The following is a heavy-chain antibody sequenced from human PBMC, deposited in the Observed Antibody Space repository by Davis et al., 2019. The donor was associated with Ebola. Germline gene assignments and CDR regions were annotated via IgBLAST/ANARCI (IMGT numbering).Heavy chain of an antibody. Sequence: GESLKISCAASGFTFRSFAMSWVRQAPGKGLEWASAITGSGGTTFYTDSVKGRFTISRDNSKNTLYLQMNSLRAEDTAVYYCANSIVGARNAFDIWGQGTMVTVSS. CDR1: GFTFRSFA. CDR3: ANSIVGARNAFDI. CDR2: ITGSGGTT. J-gene: IGHJ3*02. V-gene: IGHV3-23*01. D-gene: IGHD1-26*01.